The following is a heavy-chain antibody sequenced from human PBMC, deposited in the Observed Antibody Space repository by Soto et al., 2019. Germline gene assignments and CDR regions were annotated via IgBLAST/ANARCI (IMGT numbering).Heavy chain of an antibody. CDR3: ATLTKYDILTGFYPC. CDR2: IYSDGST. CDR1: GFTVNSNY. V-gene: IGHV3-66*01. J-gene: IGHJ4*02. D-gene: IGHD3-9*01. Sequence: EVQLVESGGGLVQPGGSLRLSCAASGFTVNSNYMSWVRQAPGKGLEWVSVIYSDGSTYYADSVKGRFIISRDNSNNTLYFQMNSLRAEDTAGYYCATLTKYDILTGFYPCWGQGTLVTVSS.